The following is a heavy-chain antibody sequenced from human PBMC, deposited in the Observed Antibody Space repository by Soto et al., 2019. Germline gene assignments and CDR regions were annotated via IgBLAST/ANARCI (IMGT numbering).Heavy chain of an antibody. CDR3: ARNPAARPSYYYYYGMDV. CDR2: INAGNGNT. CDR1: GYTFTSYA. D-gene: IGHD6-6*01. Sequence: GASVKVSCKASGYTFTSYAMHWVRQAPGQRLEWMGWINAGNGNTKYSQKFQGRVTITRDTSASTAYMELSSLRSEDTAVYYCARNPAARPSYYYYYGMDVWGQGTTVTVSS. V-gene: IGHV1-3*01. J-gene: IGHJ6*02.